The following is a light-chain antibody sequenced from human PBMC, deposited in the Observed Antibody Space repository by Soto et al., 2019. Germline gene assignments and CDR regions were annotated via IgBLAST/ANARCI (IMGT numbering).Light chain of an antibody. V-gene: IGKV3-11*01. CDR2: DAS. CDR1: QNVDIY. J-gene: IGKJ5*01. CDR3: QQRKYWPPIT. Sequence: ETVLTQSPATLSLSPGERATLSCRASQNVDIYLAWYQHKPGQAPRLLIYDASNRATGIPARFSGSGSGTDFTLTINSLEPEDFAVYSCQQRKYWPPITFGQGTRLEIK.